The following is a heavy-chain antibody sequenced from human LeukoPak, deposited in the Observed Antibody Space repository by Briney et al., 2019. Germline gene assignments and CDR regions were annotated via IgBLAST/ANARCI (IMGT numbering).Heavy chain of an antibody. Sequence: PGGSLRLSCAASGFTFSNYWMNWVRQAPGKGLEWVANIKQDGGEKSYVDSVKGRFTISRDNAKKSLYLQMNSLRAEDTAVYYCARGTRDCTNGVCFAFDIWGQGTMVTVSS. CDR2: IKQDGGEK. CDR1: GFTFSNYW. CDR3: ARGTRDCTNGVCFAFDI. V-gene: IGHV3-7*01. D-gene: IGHD2-8*01. J-gene: IGHJ3*02.